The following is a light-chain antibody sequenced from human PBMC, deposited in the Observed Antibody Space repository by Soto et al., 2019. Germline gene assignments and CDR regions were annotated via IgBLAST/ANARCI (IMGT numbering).Light chain of an antibody. V-gene: IGKV3-20*01. CDR3: QQYGTTPST. Sequence: EIVLTQSPGTLSLSPGERATLSCRASQSVSNNYLAWYHQTPGRAPRLVISGASSRATGITDMFSGSGSGTDFTLTISSREPEDFAVYYCQQYGTTPSTFGQGTKVEFK. CDR1: QSVSNNY. CDR2: GAS. J-gene: IGKJ1*01.